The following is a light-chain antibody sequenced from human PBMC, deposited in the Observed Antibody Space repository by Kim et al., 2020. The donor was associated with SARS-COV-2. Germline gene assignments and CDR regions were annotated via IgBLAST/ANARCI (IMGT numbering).Light chain of an antibody. V-gene: IGKV3-20*01. J-gene: IGKJ1*01. CDR2: GAS. Sequence: EVVLTQSPGTLSLSPGERATLSCRASQSVSGNNLAWYQQKPGQAPRLVIFGASNRATGIPDRFSGSGSETDFTLTISRLEPEDFAMYHCQQYGESPWTFGQGTKVDIK. CDR1: QSVSGNN. CDR3: QQYGESPWT.